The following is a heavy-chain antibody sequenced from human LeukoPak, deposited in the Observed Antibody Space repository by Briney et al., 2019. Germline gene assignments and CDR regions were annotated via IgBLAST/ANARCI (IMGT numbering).Heavy chain of an antibody. V-gene: IGHV1-69*05. CDR2: IIPIFGTA. Sequence: SVKVSCKPSGGTFSSYAISWVRQAPGQGLEWMGGIIPIFGTANYAQKFQGRVTITTDESTSAAYMELSSLRSEDTAVYYCAREASYNWNDGHAFDIWGQGTMVTVSS. CDR1: GGTFSSYA. D-gene: IGHD1-1*01. J-gene: IGHJ3*02. CDR3: AREASYNWNDGHAFDI.